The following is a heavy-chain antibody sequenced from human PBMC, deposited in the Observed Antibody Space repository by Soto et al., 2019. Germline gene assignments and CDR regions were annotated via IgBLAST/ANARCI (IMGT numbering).Heavy chain of an antibody. CDR1: GFTFSSAW. J-gene: IGHJ4*02. Sequence: EVQLVESGGGLVKPGGSLRLSCAASGFTFSSAWLNWVRQAPGKGLEWVGRIKGKVHGETTDYAAPVKGRFSISRDDSSNTLHLQMNSLEIADTAVYYCTADPHYYTGGVAYWGQGALVTVSS. V-gene: IGHV3-15*07. D-gene: IGHD2-8*02. CDR3: TADPHYYTGGVAY. CDR2: IKGKVHGETT.